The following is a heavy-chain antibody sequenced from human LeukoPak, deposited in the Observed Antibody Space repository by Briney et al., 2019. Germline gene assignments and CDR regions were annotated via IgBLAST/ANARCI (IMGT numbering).Heavy chain of an antibody. CDR2: IIPIFGIA. Sequence: SVKVSFKASGGTFSSYAISWVRQAPGQGIEWMGRIIPIFGIANYAQKFQGRVTITADKSTSTAYMELSSLRSEDTAVYYCARDDYGGNSYPFDYWGQGTLVTVSS. V-gene: IGHV1-69*04. D-gene: IGHD4-23*01. CDR3: ARDDYGGNSYPFDY. CDR1: GGTFSSYA. J-gene: IGHJ4*02.